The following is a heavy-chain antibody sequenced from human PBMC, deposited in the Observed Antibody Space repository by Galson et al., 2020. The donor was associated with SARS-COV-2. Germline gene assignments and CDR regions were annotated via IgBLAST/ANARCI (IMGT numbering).Heavy chain of an antibody. CDR3: ARVSILKLWFEELADSPPALDI. V-gene: IGHV3-21*01. CDR1: GFTFSSYS. Sequence: GGSLRLSCAASGFTFSSYSMNWVRQAPGKGLEWVSSISSSSYIYYADSVKGRFTISRDNAKNSLYLQLNSLSAEDTAVYYGARVSILKLWFEELADSPPALDIWGQGTMVTVSS. CDR2: ISSSSYI. D-gene: IGHD3-10*01. J-gene: IGHJ3*02.